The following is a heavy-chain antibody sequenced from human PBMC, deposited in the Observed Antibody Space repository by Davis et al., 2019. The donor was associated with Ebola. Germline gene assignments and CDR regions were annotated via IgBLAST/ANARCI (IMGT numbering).Heavy chain of an antibody. CDR1: GFTFSSFA. CDR2: ISGTSTYT. Sequence: GESLKISCAASGFTFSSFAMSWVRQAPGKGLEWVSTISGTSTYTYYADSVKGRFTISRDNSKNTLYLQVNSLRAEDTAVYYCAKLGCTSSSCYTGNFYYYYGMDVWGQGTTVTVSS. V-gene: IGHV3-23*01. D-gene: IGHD2-2*02. J-gene: IGHJ6*02. CDR3: AKLGCTSSSCYTGNFYYYYGMDV.